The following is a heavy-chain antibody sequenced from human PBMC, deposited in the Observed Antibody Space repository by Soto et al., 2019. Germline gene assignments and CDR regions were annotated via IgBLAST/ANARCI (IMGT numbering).Heavy chain of an antibody. J-gene: IGHJ3*02. CDR3: AREGGSYDSGGYLIRGAFDT. D-gene: IGHD3-22*01. Sequence: SETLSLTCSVSGDSISRIDYYWTWIRQHPEKGLEWIGNIYFRGNTYYSPSLESRLTISVDTSKNQFSLKLTSVTAADTAVYYCAREGGSYDSGGYLIRGAFDTWGQGTMVTVSS. V-gene: IGHV4-31*03. CDR2: IYFRGNT. CDR1: GDSISRIDYY.